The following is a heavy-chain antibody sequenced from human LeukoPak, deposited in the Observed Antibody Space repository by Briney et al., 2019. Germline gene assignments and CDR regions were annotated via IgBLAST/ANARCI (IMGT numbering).Heavy chain of an antibody. CDR3: ARDSDAPGDY. J-gene: IGHJ4*02. CDR2: ISYDGSNK. Sequence: RSLRLSCAASGFTFSSYAMHWVRQAPGKGLEWVAVISYDGSNKYYADSVKGRFTISRDNSKNTLYPQMNSLRAEDTAVYYCARDSDAPGDYWGQGTLVTVSS. V-gene: IGHV3-30-3*01. CDR1: GFTFSSYA.